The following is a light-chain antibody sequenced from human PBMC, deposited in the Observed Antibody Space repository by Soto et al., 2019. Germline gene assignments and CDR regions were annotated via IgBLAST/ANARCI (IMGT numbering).Light chain of an antibody. Sequence: DIQMTQSPSTLSASVGDRVTITCRASQSIGNWLAWYQQKPGKAPKLLIYDASSLESGVPSRFSGSGSGTDFTLIISSLQPDDFATYYCQQYNSYSSTFGHGTKVEVK. CDR1: QSIGNW. CDR2: DAS. CDR3: QQYNSYSST. J-gene: IGKJ1*01. V-gene: IGKV1-5*01.